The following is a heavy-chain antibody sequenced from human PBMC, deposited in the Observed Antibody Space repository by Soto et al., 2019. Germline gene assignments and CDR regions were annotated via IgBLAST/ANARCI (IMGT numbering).Heavy chain of an antibody. CDR3: AKGTYYYGSAPYYLN. CDR1: GFTFSSYA. J-gene: IGHJ4*02. Sequence: PGGSLRLSCAASGFTFSSYAMSWVRQAPGKGLEWVSGISDSGGSTYYADSVKGRFTISRDNSKNTLYLQMNSLRAEDTAVYYCAKGTYYYGSAPYYLNWGQGTLVTVS. D-gene: IGHD3-10*01. V-gene: IGHV3-23*01. CDR2: ISDSGGST.